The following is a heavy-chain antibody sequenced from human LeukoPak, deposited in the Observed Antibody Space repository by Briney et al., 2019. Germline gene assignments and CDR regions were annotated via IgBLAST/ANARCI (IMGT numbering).Heavy chain of an antibody. Sequence: GGSLRLSCAASGFTFSDYYMSWIRQAPGKGLEWVSYISSSGSTIYYADSVKGRFTISRDNAKNSLYLQMNSLRAEDTAAYYCARDLRPVGYCSSTSCHMMDVWGQGTTVTVSS. J-gene: IGHJ6*02. CDR2: ISSSGSTI. V-gene: IGHV3-11*01. D-gene: IGHD2-2*02. CDR1: GFTFSDYY. CDR3: ARDLRPVGYCSSTSCHMMDV.